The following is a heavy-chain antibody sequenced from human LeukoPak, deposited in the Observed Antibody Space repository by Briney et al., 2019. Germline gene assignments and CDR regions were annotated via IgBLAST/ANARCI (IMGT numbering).Heavy chain of an antibody. V-gene: IGHV3-11*01. CDR3: STDPRLLIY. CDR2: ISGSGSDM. J-gene: IGHJ4*01. CDR1: GFGFSDSY. D-gene: IGHD2-8*01. Sequence: GGSLRLSCVVSGFGFSDSYMTWIRQTPGKGLEWPAYISGSGSDMYYADSVKGRFTISRDNAKNSLYLQMNSLRPDDTALYYCSTDPRLLIYWGHGTLVTVSS.